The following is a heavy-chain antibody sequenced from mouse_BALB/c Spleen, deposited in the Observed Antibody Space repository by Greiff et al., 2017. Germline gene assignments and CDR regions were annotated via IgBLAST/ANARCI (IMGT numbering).Heavy chain of an antibody. D-gene: IGHD2-4*01. V-gene: IGHV1-18*01. J-gene: IGHJ3*01. CDR2: INPNNGGT. CDR1: GYTFTEYT. CDR3: ARGYYDYDWWFAY. Sequence: VQLKESGPELVKPGASVKISCKTSGYTFTEYTMHWVKQSHGKSLEWIGGINPNNGGTSYNQKFKGKATLTVDKSSSTAYMELRSLTSEDSAVYYCARGYYDYDWWFAYWGQGTLVTVSA.